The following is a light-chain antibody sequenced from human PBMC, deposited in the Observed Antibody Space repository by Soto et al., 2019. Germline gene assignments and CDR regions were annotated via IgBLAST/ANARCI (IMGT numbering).Light chain of an antibody. CDR2: DAS. Sequence: DIQMTQSPSTLSASVGDRVTITCRASQSLSSWLAWYQQKPGKAPRLLIYDASTLESGVPSRFSGSGSGTEFTLTISSRQPDDFATYYCQQYNSYSPSLTFGGGTKVEI. J-gene: IGKJ4*01. V-gene: IGKV1-5*01. CDR3: QQYNSYSPSLT. CDR1: QSLSSW.